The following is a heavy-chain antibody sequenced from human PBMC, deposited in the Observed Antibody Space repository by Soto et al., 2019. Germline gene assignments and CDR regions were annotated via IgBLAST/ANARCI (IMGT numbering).Heavy chain of an antibody. CDR1: GFTFSSYT. J-gene: IGHJ6*03. CDR3: AKALGDYYYMDV. Sequence: GGSLRLSCAASGFTFSSYTMSWVRQAPGKGLEWVSAISDSGGSTYYADSVKGRFTISRDNSKHTLFLQVNSLRAEDTAVYYCAKALGDYYYMDVWGKGTTVTVS. CDR2: ISDSGGST. V-gene: IGHV3-23*01.